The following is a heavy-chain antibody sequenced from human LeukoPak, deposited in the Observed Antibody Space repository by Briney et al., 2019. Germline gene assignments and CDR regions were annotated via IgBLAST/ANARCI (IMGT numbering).Heavy chain of an antibody. Sequence: GGSLRLSCAASGFTFSSYWMHWVRQAPGKGLEWVSLISGDGVSTFYADPVKGRFSISRDNSKNSLYLEMNSLRTEDAAMYYCAKESGKFDYWGQGTLVAVSS. J-gene: IGHJ4*02. CDR1: GFTFSSYW. CDR3: AKESGKFDY. V-gene: IGHV3-43*02. CDR2: ISGDGVST.